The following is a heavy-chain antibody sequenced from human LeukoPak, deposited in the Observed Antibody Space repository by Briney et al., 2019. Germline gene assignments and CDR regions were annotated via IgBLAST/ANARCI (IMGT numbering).Heavy chain of an antibody. CDR1: GYSFTSYW. CDR2: IYPGDSDT. V-gene: IGHV5-51*01. J-gene: IGHJ5*02. D-gene: IGHD3-22*01. Sequence: GESLKISCKGSGYSFTSYWIGWVRQMPGKGLEWMGIIYPGDSDTRYSPSFQGQVTISADKSISTAYLQWSSLKASDTAMYYCAREGEYYDSSGYSFDPWGQGTLVTVSS. CDR3: AREGEYYDSSGYSFDP.